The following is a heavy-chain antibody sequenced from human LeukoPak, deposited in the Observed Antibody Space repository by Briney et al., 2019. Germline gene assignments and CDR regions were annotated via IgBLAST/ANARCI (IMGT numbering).Heavy chain of an antibody. CDR1: GGSFSGYY. D-gene: IGHD3-22*01. V-gene: IGHV4-34*01. CDR3: ARAYYYDSSGYYVVSYYFDY. Sequence: SETLSLTCAVYGGSFSGYYWSWIRQPPGKGLEWIGEINHSGSTNYNPSLKSRVTISADTSKNQFSLKLSSVTAADTAVYYCARAYYYDSSGYYVVSYYFDYWGQGTLVTVSS. CDR2: INHSGST. J-gene: IGHJ4*02.